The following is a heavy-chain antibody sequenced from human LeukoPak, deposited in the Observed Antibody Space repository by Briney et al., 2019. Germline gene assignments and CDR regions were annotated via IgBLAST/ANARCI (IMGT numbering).Heavy chain of an antibody. V-gene: IGHV3-23*01. CDR1: GFTFSSYA. Sequence: GGSLRLSCAASGFTFSSYAMSWVRQAPGKGLEWVSAISGSGGSTYYADSVKGRFTISRDNSKNTLYLQMNSLRAEDTAVYYCARKVAAATRTYYFDYWGQGTLVTVSS. CDR3: ARKVAAATRTYYFDY. CDR2: ISGSGGST. J-gene: IGHJ4*02. D-gene: IGHD2-2*01.